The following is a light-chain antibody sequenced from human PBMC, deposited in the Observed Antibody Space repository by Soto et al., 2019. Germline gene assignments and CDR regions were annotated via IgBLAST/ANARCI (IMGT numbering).Light chain of an antibody. Sequence: DIELTQSPTSLSSSVGDRVTITCRASQGIRNYVAWYQQIPGKAPKLLIYAASTLQSGVPSRFSGSGSGTDFTLTINGLQPEVVVTYCWQRYSSVPVFGGGTKVEIK. CDR2: AAS. CDR3: QRYSSVPV. J-gene: IGKJ4*01. V-gene: IGKV1-27*01. CDR1: QGIRNY.